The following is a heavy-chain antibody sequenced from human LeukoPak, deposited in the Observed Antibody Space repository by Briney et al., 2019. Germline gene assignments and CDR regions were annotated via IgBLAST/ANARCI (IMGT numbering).Heavy chain of an antibody. V-gene: IGHV5-51*01. D-gene: IGHD3-10*01. Sequence: GESLKISCKGSGYSFTSYWIGWVRQMPGKGLEWMGIIYPGDSDTRYSPSFQGQVTISADKSISTAYLQWSSLKASDTAMYYCARLLGVLWFGEGYFDYWGQGTLVTASS. J-gene: IGHJ4*02. CDR2: IYPGDSDT. CDR1: GYSFTSYW. CDR3: ARLLGVLWFGEGYFDY.